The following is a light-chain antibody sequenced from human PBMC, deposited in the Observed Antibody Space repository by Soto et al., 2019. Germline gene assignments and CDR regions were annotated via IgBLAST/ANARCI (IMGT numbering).Light chain of an antibody. J-gene: IGKJ5*01. CDR1: QSVSSSY. Sequence: EIVLTQSPGTLSLSPGERATLSCRASQSVSSSYLAWYQQKPGQAPRLLIYGASSRATGIPDRFSGSGSGKDFPPTSSRLDTEVFAWYYCQQYATPPRCTFGQGTRLEIK. CDR3: QQYATPPRCT. V-gene: IGKV3-20*01. CDR2: GAS.